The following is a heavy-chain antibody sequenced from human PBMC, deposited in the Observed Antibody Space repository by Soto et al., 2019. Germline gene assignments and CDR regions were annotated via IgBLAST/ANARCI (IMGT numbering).Heavy chain of an antibody. D-gene: IGHD6-13*01. CDR2: IYTSGST. V-gene: IGHV4-4*07. CDR3: ARDSPAGTVDYFQH. Sequence: PSETLSLTCTVSGGSISSYYWSWIRQPAGKGLEWIGRIYTSGSTNYNPSLKSRVTMSVDTSKNQFSLKLRSVTAADTAVYYCARDSPAGTVDYFQHWGQGTLVTVSS. CDR1: GGSISSYY. J-gene: IGHJ1*01.